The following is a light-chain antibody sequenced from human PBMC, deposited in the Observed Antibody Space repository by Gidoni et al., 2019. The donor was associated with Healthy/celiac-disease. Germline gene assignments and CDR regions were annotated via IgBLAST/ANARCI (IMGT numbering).Light chain of an antibody. CDR2: DAS. CDR1: QDISNY. Sequence: DIQMTQSPSSLSASVGDRVTITCQASQDISNYLNWYQQKPGKAPKLLIYDASNLETGVPSRFSGSGSGTDFTFTISSLQPEDIATYYCQQYDNLVWTFGPGTKVEIK. V-gene: IGKV1-33*01. CDR3: QQYDNLVWT. J-gene: IGKJ3*01.